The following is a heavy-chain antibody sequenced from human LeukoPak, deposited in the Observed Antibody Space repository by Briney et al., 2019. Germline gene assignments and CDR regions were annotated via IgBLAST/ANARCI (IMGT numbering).Heavy chain of an antibody. J-gene: IGHJ4*02. D-gene: IGHD4-17*01. CDR3: ARASDYGDPFDY. CDR1: GGSFSGYY. CDR2: IYYSGST. V-gene: IGHV4-59*01. Sequence: SETLSLTCAVYGGSFSGYYWSWIRQPPGKGLEWIGYIYYSGSTNYNPSLKSRVTISVDTSKNQFSLKLSSVTAADTAVFYCARASDYGDPFDYWGQGTLVTVSS.